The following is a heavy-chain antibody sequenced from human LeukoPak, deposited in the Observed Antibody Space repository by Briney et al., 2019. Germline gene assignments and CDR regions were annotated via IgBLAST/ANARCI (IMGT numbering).Heavy chain of an antibody. D-gene: IGHD2-15*01. Sequence: SVKASCKASGGTFSSYAISWVRQAPGQGLEWMGGIIPIFGTANYAQKFQGRVTITADESTSTAYMELSSLRSEDTAVYYCARERGDCSGGSCYVDAFDIWGQGTMVTVSS. V-gene: IGHV1-69*13. CDR1: GGTFSSYA. J-gene: IGHJ3*02. CDR3: ARERGDCSGGSCYVDAFDI. CDR2: IIPIFGTA.